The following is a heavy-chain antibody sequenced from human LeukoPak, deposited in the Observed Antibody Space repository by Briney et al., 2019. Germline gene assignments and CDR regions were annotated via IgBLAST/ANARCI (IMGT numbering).Heavy chain of an antibody. J-gene: IGHJ4*02. CDR3: AKRGRYYFDQ. Sequence: GGSLRLSCAASGFTFSSYAMSWVRPAPGKGLEWASTITASGGTHYADSLKGRFTISRDTSKNTLYLQINSLRAGDTAVYYCAKRGRYYFDQWGQGTLVTVSS. V-gene: IGHV3-23*01. CDR1: GFTFSSYA. CDR2: ITASGGT.